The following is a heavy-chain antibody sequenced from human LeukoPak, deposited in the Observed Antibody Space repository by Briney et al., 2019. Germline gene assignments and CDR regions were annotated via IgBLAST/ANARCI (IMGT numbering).Heavy chain of an antibody. CDR3: ARDSGRHYYDSSGFPFDP. CDR1: GFTFSSDS. D-gene: IGHD3-22*01. J-gene: IGHJ5*02. Sequence: GGSLRLSCAASGFTFSSDSMNWVRQAPGKGLEWVSSISSSSSYIYYADSVKGRFTISRDNAKNSLYLQMNSLRAEDTAVYYCARDSGRHYYDSSGFPFDPWGQGTLVTVSS. V-gene: IGHV3-21*01. CDR2: ISSSSSYI.